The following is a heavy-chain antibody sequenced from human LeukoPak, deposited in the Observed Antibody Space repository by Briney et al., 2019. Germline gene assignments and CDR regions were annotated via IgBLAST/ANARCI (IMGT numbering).Heavy chain of an antibody. Sequence: LVKVSCKASGGTFSSYAISWVRQAPGQGLEWMGGIIPIFGTANYAQKLQGRVTMTTDTSTSTAYMELRSLRSDDTAVYYCARSDAAMVPLYYGMDVWGQGTTVTVSS. CDR2: IIPIFGTA. CDR1: GGTFSSYA. D-gene: IGHD5-18*01. V-gene: IGHV1-69*05. CDR3: ARSDAAMVPLYYGMDV. J-gene: IGHJ6*02.